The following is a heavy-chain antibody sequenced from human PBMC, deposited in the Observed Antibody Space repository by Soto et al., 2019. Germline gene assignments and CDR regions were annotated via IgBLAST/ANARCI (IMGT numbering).Heavy chain of an antibody. CDR2: IYPGDSDT. J-gene: IGHJ3*02. Sequence: GESLKISCKGSGYSLTSYWIGWVRQMPGKGLEWMGIIYPGDSDTRYSPSFQGQVTISADKSISTAYLQWSSLKASDTAMYYCARPYYYDSSGYWVGAFDIWGQGTMVTVSS. V-gene: IGHV5-51*01. CDR3: ARPYYYDSSGYWVGAFDI. CDR1: GYSLTSYW. D-gene: IGHD3-22*01.